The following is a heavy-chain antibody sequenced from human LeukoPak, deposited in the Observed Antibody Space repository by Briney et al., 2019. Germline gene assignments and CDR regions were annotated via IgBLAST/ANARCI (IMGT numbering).Heavy chain of an antibody. CDR2: IHHTGHI. CDR3: ALFEVVVGSTQDF. Sequence: SETLSLTCAVYGGSFSNYFWNWIRQPPGKGLEWIAEIHHTGHINYNPSLKSRVTVSVDRSKSQFSLKLTSVTAADTAVYYCALFEVVVGSTQDFWGQGTLVTVSS. V-gene: IGHV4-34*01. J-gene: IGHJ4*02. D-gene: IGHD2-15*01. CDR1: GGSFSNYF.